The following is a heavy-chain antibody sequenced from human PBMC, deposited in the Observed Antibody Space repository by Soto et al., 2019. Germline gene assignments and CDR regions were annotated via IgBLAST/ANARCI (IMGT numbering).Heavy chain of an antibody. CDR3: ARDRIAVAGNPKYSQH. V-gene: IGHV3-66*01. J-gene: IGHJ1*01. D-gene: IGHD6-19*01. CDR2: IYSGGST. CDR1: GFTVSSNY. Sequence: PGGSLRLSCAASGFTVSSNYMSWVRQAPGKGLEWVSVIYSGGSTYYADSVKGRFTISRDNSKNTLYLQMNSLRAEDTAVYYCARDRIAVAGNPKYSQHWGQGTLVTVSS.